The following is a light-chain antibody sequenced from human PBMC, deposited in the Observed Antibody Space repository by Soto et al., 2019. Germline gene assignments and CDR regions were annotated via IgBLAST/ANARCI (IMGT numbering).Light chain of an antibody. V-gene: IGLV2-8*01. CDR1: KSDIGVYDF. CDR3: KSYAGSNTYV. CDR2: EVV. J-gene: IGLJ1*01. Sequence: QSALTQPPSASGSPGQSVTICCTGTKSDIGVYDFVSWYQHHPGKAPRLIIYEVVQRPSGVPDRFSGSKSGNTASLTVSGLQAADEADYFCKSYAGSNTYVFGSGTKLTVL.